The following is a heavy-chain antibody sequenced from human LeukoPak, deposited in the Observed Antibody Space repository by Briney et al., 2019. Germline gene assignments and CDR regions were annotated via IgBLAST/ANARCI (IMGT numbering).Heavy chain of an antibody. D-gene: IGHD3-16*01. J-gene: IGHJ4*02. CDR3: ARLGASDY. Sequence: PSETLSLTCTVSGGSVSSYYWSWIRPSPGKGLEWIAYIDYSGSTNYNPSLNSRVTISLDTSKNQLSLRLTSVTAADTAVYFCARLGASDYWGQGTLVTVSS. V-gene: IGHV4-59*08. CDR2: IDYSGST. CDR1: GGSVSSYY.